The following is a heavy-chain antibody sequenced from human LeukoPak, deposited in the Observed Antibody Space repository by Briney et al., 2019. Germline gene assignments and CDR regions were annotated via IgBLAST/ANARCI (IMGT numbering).Heavy chain of an antibody. D-gene: IGHD1-14*01. Sequence: AETLSLTCTVSGGSIRSYHWNWIRQPPGKGLEWIGFIYYSGSPDYNPSLKSRVTISLDTSQNHFSLNLNSVTAADTAVYYCARRQTSIPRNFDLWGRGTLVTVSS. CDR2: IYYSGSP. CDR3: ARRQTSIPRNFDL. V-gene: IGHV4-59*08. CDR1: GGSIRSYH. J-gene: IGHJ2*01.